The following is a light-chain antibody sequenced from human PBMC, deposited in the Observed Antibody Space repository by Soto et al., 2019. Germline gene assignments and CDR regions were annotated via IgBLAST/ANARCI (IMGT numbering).Light chain of an antibody. Sequence: EVVMRQSPATLSFSPGECATLSCRASQGIGDTLAWYQHKPVQTPRLLIYDTSTRATGVPTRFSGSRSGAEFTLTINSLQSEDFAVYYCQPYNNWPLTFGGGTKVDIK. V-gene: IGKV3-15*01. CDR1: QGIGDT. CDR2: DTS. CDR3: QPYNNWPLT. J-gene: IGKJ4*01.